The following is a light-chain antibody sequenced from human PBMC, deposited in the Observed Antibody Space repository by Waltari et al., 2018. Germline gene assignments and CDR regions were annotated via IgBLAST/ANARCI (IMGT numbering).Light chain of an antibody. CDR1: NIGVGNYNV. Sequence: QSALPQPPAVSGPPGQPLTIPCTGSNIGVGNYNVATWYQQHPGEAPKLLIFETTKRPSGVSDRFSGSRSGNTASLTISGLQAEDEAEYSCGAYAGSSIYVFGSGTRVTVL. J-gene: IGLJ1*01. CDR3: GAYAGSSIYV. CDR2: ETT. V-gene: IGLV2-23*01.